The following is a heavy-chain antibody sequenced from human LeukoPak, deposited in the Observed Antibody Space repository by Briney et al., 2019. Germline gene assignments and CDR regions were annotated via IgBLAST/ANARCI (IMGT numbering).Heavy chain of an antibody. CDR1: GGTFSSYA. CDR3: ARGGFRTRTFGVVIDYFDY. CDR2: IIPIFGTA. J-gene: IGHJ4*02. Sequence: GASVKVSCKASGGTFSSYAISWVRQAPGQGLEWMGGIIPIFGTANYAQKFQGRVTITTDESTSTAYMELSSLRSEDTAVYYCARGGFRTRTFGVVIDYFDYWGQGTLVTVSS. V-gene: IGHV1-69*05. D-gene: IGHD3-3*01.